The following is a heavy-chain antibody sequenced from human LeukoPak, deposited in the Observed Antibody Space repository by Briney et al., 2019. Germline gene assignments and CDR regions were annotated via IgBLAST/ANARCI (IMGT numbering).Heavy chain of an antibody. CDR3: ARGGYSSSWFIPDFDY. J-gene: IGHJ4*02. CDR2: ISPNSGGT. D-gene: IGHD6-13*01. Sequence: ASVKVSCKASGYTFTGYYMHWVRQAPGQGLEWMGWISPNSGGTNYAQKFQGRVTMTRDTSISTAYMELSRLRSDDTAVYYCARGGYSSSWFIPDFDYWGQGTLVTVSS. CDR1: GYTFTGYY. V-gene: IGHV1-2*02.